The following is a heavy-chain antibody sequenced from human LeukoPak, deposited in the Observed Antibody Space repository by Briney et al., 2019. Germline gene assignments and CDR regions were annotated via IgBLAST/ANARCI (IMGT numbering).Heavy chain of an antibody. Sequence: PGGSLRLSCAASGFTFSSYAMHWVRQAPAKGLEWVAVISYDGSNKYYADSVKGRFTISRDNSKNTLYLQMNSLRAEDTAVYYCARGAEVRSPLNWFDPWGQGTLVTVSS. CDR3: ARGAEVRSPLNWFDP. V-gene: IGHV3-30-3*01. CDR1: GFTFSSYA. J-gene: IGHJ5*02. CDR2: ISYDGSNK. D-gene: IGHD3-3*01.